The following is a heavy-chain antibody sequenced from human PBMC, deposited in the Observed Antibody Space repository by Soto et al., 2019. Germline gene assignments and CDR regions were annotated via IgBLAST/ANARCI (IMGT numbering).Heavy chain of an antibody. J-gene: IGHJ4*02. Sequence: QVQLVESGGAVVQPGRSLRLSCAASGFSFNTFGMHWVCQAPGKGLEWLTVISYDGSDKYYADSVEGRFIISRDHSENTPYLEMNSLRPHNTAGYYCARGAYYGSAILEYWGKGTLVTVSS. D-gene: IGHD3-10*01. CDR3: ARGAYYGSAILEY. V-gene: IGHV3-30*03. CDR1: GFSFNTFG. CDR2: ISYDGSDK.